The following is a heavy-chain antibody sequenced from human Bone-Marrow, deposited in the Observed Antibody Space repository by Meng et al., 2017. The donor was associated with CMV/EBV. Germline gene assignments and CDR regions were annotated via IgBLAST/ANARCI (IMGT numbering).Heavy chain of an antibody. J-gene: IGHJ3*02. D-gene: IGHD3-16*01. Sequence: GESLKISCAASGFTFSSYGMHWVRQAPGKGLEWVAFIRYDGSNKYYADSVKGRFTISRDNSKNTLYLQMNSLRAEDTAVYYCARVDGATTYTLYAFDIWGQGTMVTVSS. CDR1: GFTFSSYG. V-gene: IGHV3-30*02. CDR3: ARVDGATTYTLYAFDI. CDR2: IRYDGSNK.